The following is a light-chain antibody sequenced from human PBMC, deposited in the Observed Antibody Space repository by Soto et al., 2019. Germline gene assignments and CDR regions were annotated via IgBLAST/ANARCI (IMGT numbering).Light chain of an antibody. J-gene: IGLJ1*01. Sequence: ALAPASSWSGSPGQSITISCTGTITDIGAYNYVSWYQQHPGKAPKLLIYGVSSRPSGVSNRFSGSKSGNAAYLTISGLQADDEAEYYCSSYTSSITPYVFGTGTKV. CDR2: GVS. V-gene: IGLV2-14*01. CDR1: ITDIGAYNY. CDR3: SSYTSSITPYV.